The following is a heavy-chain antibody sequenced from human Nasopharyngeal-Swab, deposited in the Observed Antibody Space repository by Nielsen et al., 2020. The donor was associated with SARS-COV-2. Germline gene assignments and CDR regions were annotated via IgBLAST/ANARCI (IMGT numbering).Heavy chain of an antibody. CDR2: ISAYNGNT. J-gene: IGHJ6*02. D-gene: IGHD6-6*01. Sequence: ASVKVSCKASCYTFTSYGISWVRQAPGQGLEWMGWISAYNGNTNYAQKLQGRVTMTTDTSTSTAYMELRSLRSYDTGVYYCARDYSSSPPGYHYYYYGMDVWGQGTTVTVSS. V-gene: IGHV1-18*01. CDR3: ARDYSSSPPGYHYYYYGMDV. CDR1: CYTFTSYG.